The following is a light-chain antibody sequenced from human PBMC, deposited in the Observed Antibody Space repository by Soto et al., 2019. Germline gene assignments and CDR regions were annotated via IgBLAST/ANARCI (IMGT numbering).Light chain of an antibody. Sequence: QSVLTQPASVSGSPGQSITISCTGTSSDVGGYNYVSWYQQHPGKAPKLMIYDVSNRPSGVSNRFSGSKSGNTASLTISGLQAEDEAAYFCRSETSSSIWVFGGGTNLTVL. CDR1: SSDVGGYNY. CDR3: RSETSSSIWV. V-gene: IGLV2-14*01. J-gene: IGLJ3*02. CDR2: DVS.